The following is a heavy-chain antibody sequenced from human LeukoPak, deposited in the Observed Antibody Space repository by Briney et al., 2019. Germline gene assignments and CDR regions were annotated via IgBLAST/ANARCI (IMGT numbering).Heavy chain of an antibody. CDR2: INPNTGLT. J-gene: IGHJ4*02. V-gene: IGHV1-2*02. D-gene: IGHD5-12*01. CDR3: AKDSGWLRFHY. Sequence: GASVKVSCKASGYTFSDYYLHWVRQAPGLGLEWMGWINPNTGLTNYAQKFRGRITMTRDTSNSTAYMDLTSLRSDDTAVYYCAKDSGWLRFHYWGQGTLVTVSS. CDR1: GYTFSDYY.